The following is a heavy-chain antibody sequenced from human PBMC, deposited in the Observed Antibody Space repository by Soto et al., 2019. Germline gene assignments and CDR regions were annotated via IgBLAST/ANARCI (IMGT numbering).Heavy chain of an antibody. Sequence: SETLSLTCTVSGGSISGYYWSWIRQPPGKGLEWIGYIYYSGSTNYNPSLKSRVTISVDTSKNQFSLKLSSVTAADMAVYYCARGYSSGWYEVGYYYYGMDVWGQGTTVTVSS. J-gene: IGHJ6*02. CDR3: ARGYSSGWYEVGYYYYGMDV. CDR1: GGSISGYY. D-gene: IGHD6-19*01. CDR2: IYYSGST. V-gene: IGHV4-59*01.